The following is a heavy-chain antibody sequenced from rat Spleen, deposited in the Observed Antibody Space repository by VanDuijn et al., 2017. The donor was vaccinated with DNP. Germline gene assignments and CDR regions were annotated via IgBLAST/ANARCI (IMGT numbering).Heavy chain of an antibody. D-gene: IGHD1-3*01. CDR2: IWSGGST. Sequence: QVQLKESGPGLVQPSRTLSLTCTVSGFSLTSYGVSWVRQPPGKGLEWIAAIWSGGSTDYNSALKSRLSISKDTSKSQVFLQMNSLQPEDTATYYCASTLVNYGTYGYYAMDAWGQGTSVTVSS. V-gene: IGHV2-4*01. CDR1: GFSLTSYG. J-gene: IGHJ4*01. CDR3: ASTLVNYGTYGYYAMDA.